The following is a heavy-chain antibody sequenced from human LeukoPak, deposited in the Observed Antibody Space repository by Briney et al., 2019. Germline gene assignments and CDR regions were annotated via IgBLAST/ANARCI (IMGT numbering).Heavy chain of an antibody. CDR3: AKNTALDY. CDR1: GFTFSAYG. D-gene: IGHD2-2*02. CDR2: VSNDGTKK. Sequence: AGGSLRLSCAASGFTFSAYGMHWVRQAPGKGLEWVAVVSNDGTKKDYADSVKGRLIISRDNSKNTLSLQMNSLRAEDTAVYYCAKNTALDYWGQGTLVTVSS. J-gene: IGHJ4*02. V-gene: IGHV3-30*18.